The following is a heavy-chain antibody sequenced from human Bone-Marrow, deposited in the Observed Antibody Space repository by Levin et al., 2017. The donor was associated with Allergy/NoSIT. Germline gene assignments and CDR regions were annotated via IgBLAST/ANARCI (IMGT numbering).Heavy chain of an antibody. CDR3: ARGHFPYYYYGMDV. CDR2: VSAYSGNT. J-gene: IGHJ6*02. CDR1: GYTFTTYG. Sequence: ASVKVSCKASGYTFTTYGLTWVRQAPGQGLEWMGWVSAYSGNTNYALNLKDRVTMTTDTATNKAYMELTSLRSDATAIYYCARGHFPYYYYGMDVWGQGTTVVVSS. V-gene: IGHV1-18*01.